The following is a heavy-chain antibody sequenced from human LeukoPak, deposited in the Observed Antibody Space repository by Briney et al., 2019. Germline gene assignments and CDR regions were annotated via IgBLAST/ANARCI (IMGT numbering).Heavy chain of an antibody. J-gene: IGHJ5*02. CDR3: ARGRRTQARFDP. Sequence: SETLSLTCAVYGGSFSGYYWSWIRQPPGKGLEWIGETNHSGSTNYNPSLKSRVTISVDTSKNQFSLKLSSVTAADTAVYYCARGRRTQARFDPWGQGTLVTVSS. CDR2: TNHSGST. CDR1: GGSFSGYY. V-gene: IGHV4-34*01.